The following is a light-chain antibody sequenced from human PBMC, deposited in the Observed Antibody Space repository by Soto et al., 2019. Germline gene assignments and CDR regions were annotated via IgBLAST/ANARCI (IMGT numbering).Light chain of an antibody. CDR2: AAS. V-gene: IGKV1-39*01. CDR3: QQSYRFPKT. CDR1: QTVTYY. Sequence: DVQMTQSPSSLSASVGDSVTLTCRASQTVTYYLNWYQQKPGKAPKLLIYAASTLQSGVPSRFSGRKYGTEFTLTIISLQPEDFATYYCQQSYRFPKTFGRGTKVEVK. J-gene: IGKJ1*01.